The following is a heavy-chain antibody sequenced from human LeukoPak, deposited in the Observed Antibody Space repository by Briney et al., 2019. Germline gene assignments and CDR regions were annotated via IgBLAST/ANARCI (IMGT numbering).Heavy chain of an antibody. V-gene: IGHV3-23*01. CDR2: ISGGGSNT. CDR3: AKYMPPAMQPFFHY. D-gene: IGHD2-2*01. Sequence: GGSLRLSCAASGFTFSSYPMSWVRQAPRKGLEWVSSISGGGSNTYYADSVKGRFTISRDDSKNTLYLQMNSLRAEDTAVYYCAKYMPPAMQPFFHYWGQGTLVTVSS. J-gene: IGHJ4*02. CDR1: GFTFSSYP.